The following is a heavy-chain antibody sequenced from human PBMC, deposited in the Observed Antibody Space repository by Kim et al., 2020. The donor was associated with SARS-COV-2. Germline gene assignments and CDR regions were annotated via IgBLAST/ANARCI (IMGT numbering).Heavy chain of an antibody. CDR3: ARYRLWFGATRWFDP. V-gene: IGHV1-18*04. J-gene: IGHJ5*02. Sequence: ASVKVSCKASGYTFTSYGISWVRQAPGQGLEWMGWISAYNGNTNYAQKLQGRVTMTTDTSTSTAYMELRSLRSDDTAVYYCARYRLWFGATRWFDPWGQGTLVTVSS. D-gene: IGHD3-10*01. CDR1: GYTFTSYG. CDR2: ISAYNGNT.